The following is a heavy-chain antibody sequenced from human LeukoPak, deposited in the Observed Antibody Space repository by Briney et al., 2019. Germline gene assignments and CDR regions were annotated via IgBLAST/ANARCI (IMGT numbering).Heavy chain of an antibody. Sequence: GGSLRLSCAASGFTVSSNYMSWVRQAPGKGLEWVSVIYSGGSTYYADSVKGRFTISRDNSKNTLYLQMNSLRAEDAAVYYCAKAPVTSCRGAFCYPFDYWGQGTLVTVSS. CDR2: IYSGGST. CDR1: GFTVSSNY. CDR3: AKAPVTSCRGAFCYPFDY. J-gene: IGHJ4*02. D-gene: IGHD2-15*01. V-gene: IGHV3-66*01.